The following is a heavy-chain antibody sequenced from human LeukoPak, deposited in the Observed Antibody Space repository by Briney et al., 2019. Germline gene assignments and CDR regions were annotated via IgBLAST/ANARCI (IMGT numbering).Heavy chain of an antibody. V-gene: IGHV4-59*01. CDR1: GGSISGYF. Sequence: PSETLSLTCSVSGGSISGYFWSWIRQSPGKGLEWIGYVYDNDISNFNPSLGSRVTILVDRSKSQFSLKLRSVTAADTAVYYCARGLVLATDDAFDIWGPGAMVTVSS. J-gene: IGHJ3*02. D-gene: IGHD5-12*01. CDR2: VYDNDIS. CDR3: ARGLVLATDDAFDI.